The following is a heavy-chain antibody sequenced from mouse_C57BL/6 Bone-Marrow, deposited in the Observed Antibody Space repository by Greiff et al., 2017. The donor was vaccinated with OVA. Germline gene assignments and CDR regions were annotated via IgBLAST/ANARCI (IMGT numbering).Heavy chain of an antibody. CDR2: ISYDGSN. V-gene: IGHV3-6*01. Sequence: EVQLVESGPGLVKPSQSLSLTCSVTGYSITSGYYWNWIRQFPGNKLEWMGYISYDGSNNYNPSLKNRISITRDTSKNQFFLKLNSVTTEDTATYYCAPYPGIAYWGQGTLVTVSA. CDR3: APYPGIAY. J-gene: IGHJ3*01. CDR1: GYSITSGYY.